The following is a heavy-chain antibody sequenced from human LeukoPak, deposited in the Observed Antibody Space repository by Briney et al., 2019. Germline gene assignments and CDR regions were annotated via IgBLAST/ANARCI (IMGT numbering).Heavy chain of an antibody. CDR3: ARVPIVVVPAATVYAFDI. CDR1: GGSISSSSYY. J-gene: IGHJ3*02. CDR2: IYYSGST. V-gene: IGHV4-39*01. Sequence: PSETLSLSCTVSGGSISSSSYYWGWIRQPPGKGLEWIGSIYYSGSTYYNPSLKSRVTISVDTSKNQFSLKLSSVTAADTAVYYCARVPIVVVPAATVYAFDIWGQGTMVTVSS. D-gene: IGHD2-2*01.